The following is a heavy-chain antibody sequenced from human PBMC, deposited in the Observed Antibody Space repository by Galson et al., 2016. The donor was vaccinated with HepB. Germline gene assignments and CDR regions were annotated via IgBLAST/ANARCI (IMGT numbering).Heavy chain of an antibody. CDR1: DDSMTRPGYY. V-gene: IGHV4-31*03. Sequence: TLSLTCSVSDDSMTRPGYYWTWIRQPPGGGLEWIGYIHYSGITFYNPSLRSRVIISLDMSKNQFTLRLTSVTAADTGVYYCARDGSYDSLAGFYNGWFDPWGQGTLATVSS. J-gene: IGHJ5*02. D-gene: IGHD3-9*01. CDR3: ARDGSYDSLAGFYNGWFDP. CDR2: IHYSGIT.